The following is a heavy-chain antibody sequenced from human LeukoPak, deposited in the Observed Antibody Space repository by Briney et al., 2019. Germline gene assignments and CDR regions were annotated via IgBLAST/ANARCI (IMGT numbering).Heavy chain of an antibody. J-gene: IGHJ4*02. CDR1: GFTFTNYA. CDR3: AKGVGSVTTYYFDY. Sequence: GGSLGLSCSASGFTFTNYAMSWVRQAPGKGLEWVSGISGSGDYTFYADSVKGRFTISRDNSKNTLYLQMNSLRAEDTALYYCAKGVGSVTTYYFDYWGQGTLVTVSS. V-gene: IGHV3-23*01. D-gene: IGHD4-17*01. CDR2: ISGSGDYT.